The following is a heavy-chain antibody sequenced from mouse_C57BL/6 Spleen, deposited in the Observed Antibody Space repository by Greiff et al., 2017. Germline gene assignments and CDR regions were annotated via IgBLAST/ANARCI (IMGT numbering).Heavy chain of an antibody. Sequence: QVQLQQPGAELVRPGSSVKLSCKASGYTFTSYWMDWVKQRPGQGLEWIGNIYPSDSETHYNQKFKDKATLTVDKSSSTACMRLSSLTSEDSAVYYCARGYYGSSAWFAYWGQGTLVTVSA. CDR2: IYPSDSET. V-gene: IGHV1-61*01. D-gene: IGHD1-1*01. CDR1: GYTFTSYW. CDR3: ARGYYGSSAWFAY. J-gene: IGHJ3*01.